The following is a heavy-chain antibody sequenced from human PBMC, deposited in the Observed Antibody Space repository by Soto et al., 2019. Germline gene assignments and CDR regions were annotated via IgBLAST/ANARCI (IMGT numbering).Heavy chain of an antibody. CDR3: ARRDRPAFYY. CDR1: GGSISSYY. J-gene: IGHJ3*01. V-gene: IGHV4-59*12. CDR2: IYYSGST. Sequence: QVQLQESGPGLVKPSETLSLTCTVSGGSISSYYWSWIRQPPGKGLEWIGYIYYSGSTNYNPSLKSRVTISVDTSKNQFSLKLSSVTAADTAVYYCARRDRPAFYYWGQGTMVTVSS.